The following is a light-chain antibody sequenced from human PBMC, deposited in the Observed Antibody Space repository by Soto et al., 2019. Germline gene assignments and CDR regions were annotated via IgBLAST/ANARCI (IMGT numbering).Light chain of an antibody. CDR1: SSDVGNYKY. CDR2: EVS. CDR3: FSYTSSGTYV. J-gene: IGLJ1*01. V-gene: IGLV2-14*01. Sequence: QSVLTQPASVSGSPGQSITISCTGTSSDVGNYKYVSWYQQHPGEAPKLMIYEVSNRPSGVSNRFSGSKSGNTASLTISGLQAEDETDYYCFSYTSSGTYVFGTGTNVTGL.